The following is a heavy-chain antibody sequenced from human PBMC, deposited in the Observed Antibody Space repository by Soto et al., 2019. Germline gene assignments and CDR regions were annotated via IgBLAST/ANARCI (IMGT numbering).Heavy chain of an antibody. CDR2: IYPGDHET. J-gene: IGHJ4*02. CDR1: GYTFSNFW. D-gene: IGHD6-13*01. Sequence: GESLKISCRCSGYTFSNFWIAWVRHLPGKGLEWMGIIYPGDHETRYSPSFHGKVTISADKSINTAYLQWSSLEASDSAFYYCARSPRSRTYFDYWGQGALVTVSS. V-gene: IGHV5-51*01. CDR3: ARSPRSRTYFDY.